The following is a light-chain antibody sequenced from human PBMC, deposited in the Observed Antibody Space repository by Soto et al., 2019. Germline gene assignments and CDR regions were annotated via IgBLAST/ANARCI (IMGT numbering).Light chain of an antibody. Sequence: EMVMTQSPATLSLSPGERATLSCRASKSVSSNLAWYQQKPGQAPRLLIYGASTRATGIPARFSGSGSGTEFTLTISSLQSEDFAVYYCQQYSNWPPWTFGQGTKVEIK. CDR3: QQYSNWPPWT. CDR2: GAS. V-gene: IGKV3-15*01. CDR1: KSVSSN. J-gene: IGKJ1*01.